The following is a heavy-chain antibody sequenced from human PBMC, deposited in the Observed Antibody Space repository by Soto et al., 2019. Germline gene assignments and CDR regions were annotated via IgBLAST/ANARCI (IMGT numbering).Heavy chain of an antibody. V-gene: IGHV1-46*01. CDR1: GYTFTSYY. J-gene: IGHJ6*02. CDR2: INPSGGST. Sequence: QVQLVQSGAEVKKPGASVKVSCKASGYTFTSYYMHWVRQAPGQGLEWMGIINPSGGSTSYAQKFQGKVTMPRDTSTSTVHMELSSLSSEDKAVYYCARDAIAAGTGPVGYYYGMDVRGQGTTVTVSS. D-gene: IGHD6-13*01. CDR3: ARDAIAAGTGPVGYYYGMDV.